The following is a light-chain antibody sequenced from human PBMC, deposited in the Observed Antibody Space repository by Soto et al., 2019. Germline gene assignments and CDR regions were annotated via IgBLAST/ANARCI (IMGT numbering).Light chain of an antibody. CDR1: QTISTW. J-gene: IGKJ4*01. CDR2: DAS. CDR3: QQYNTYSGST. Sequence: DIQMTQSPSTLSASVGDRVTITCRASQTISTWLAWFQQKPGEAPKLLIYDASSLGSGVPSRFSGSASGTEFTLTIISLQPDDSATYYCQQYNTYSGSTFGGGTKVEIK. V-gene: IGKV1-5*01.